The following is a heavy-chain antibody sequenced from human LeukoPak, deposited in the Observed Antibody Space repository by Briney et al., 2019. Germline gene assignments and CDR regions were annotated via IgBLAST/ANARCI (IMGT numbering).Heavy chain of an antibody. J-gene: IGHJ6*02. CDR3: AKDSRLYYYYGMDV. CDR1: GFTFSSYA. Sequence: PGGSLRLSCAASGFTFSSYAMSWVRQAPGKGLEWVSAISGSGGSTYYADSVKGRFTISRDNSKNTLYLQMNSLRAEGTAVYYCAKDSRLYYYYGMDVWGQGTTVTVSS. CDR2: ISGSGGST. V-gene: IGHV3-23*01.